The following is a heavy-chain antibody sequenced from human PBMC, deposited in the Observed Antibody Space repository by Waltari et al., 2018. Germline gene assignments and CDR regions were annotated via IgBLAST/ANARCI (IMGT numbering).Heavy chain of an antibody. CDR1: SFAFSDYY. CDR3: ARDRGQSGYGEAY. V-gene: IGHV3-11*01. CDR2: ISSGGTTK. Sequence: QVQLVESGGDLVKPGGSLRLSCEVSSFAFSDYYMRWIRQAPGKGLEWVSYISSGGTTKYYADSVRGRFIISRDNAKNTLYLQMNSLRVEDTAVYYCARDRGQSGYGEAYWGQGTLVTVSS. D-gene: IGHD5-12*01. J-gene: IGHJ4*02.